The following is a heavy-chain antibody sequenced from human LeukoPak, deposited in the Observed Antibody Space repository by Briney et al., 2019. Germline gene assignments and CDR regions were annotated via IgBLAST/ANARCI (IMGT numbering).Heavy chain of an antibody. D-gene: IGHD4-17*01. Sequence: PGGSLRLSCAASGFTFDNFAMHWVRQAPGKGLEWVSGITWNSRVKTYTPSVKGRFTISRDNSKNTLYLQMNSLRAEDTAVYYCAKEKGDYGDYLRSNWFDPWGQGTLVTVSS. CDR1: GFTFDNFA. CDR2: ITWNSRVK. V-gene: IGHV3-9*01. J-gene: IGHJ5*02. CDR3: AKEKGDYGDYLRSNWFDP.